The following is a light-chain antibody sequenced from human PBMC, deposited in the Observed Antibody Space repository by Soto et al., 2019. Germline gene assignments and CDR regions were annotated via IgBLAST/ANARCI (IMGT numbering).Light chain of an antibody. CDR3: QHYNSYSEA. Sequence: DVKRTPSPSTLSGSIGDRVTITCRASQTISSWLAWYQQKPGKAPKLLIYKASTLKSGVPSRFSGSGSGTEFTLTISSLQPDDFATYYCQHYNSYSEAVGQGTKVDIK. CDR2: KAS. CDR1: QTISSW. J-gene: IGKJ1*01. V-gene: IGKV1-5*03.